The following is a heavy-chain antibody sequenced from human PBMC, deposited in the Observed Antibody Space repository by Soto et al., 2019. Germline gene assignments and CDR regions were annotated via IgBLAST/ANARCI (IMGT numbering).Heavy chain of an antibody. CDR1: CGSFSGYY. J-gene: IGHJ4*02. CDR3: ARHKDTSSRYLLPDY. D-gene: IGHD6-13*01. Sequence: PSETLSLTCAVYCGSFSGYYWGWIRQPPGKGLEWIGSVYYRGNTYYNPSLKSRVTTSVDTSKNQFSLKLYSVTAADTALYYCARHKDTSSRYLLPDYWGQGTLVTVSS. V-gene: IGHV4-39*01. CDR2: VYYRGNT.